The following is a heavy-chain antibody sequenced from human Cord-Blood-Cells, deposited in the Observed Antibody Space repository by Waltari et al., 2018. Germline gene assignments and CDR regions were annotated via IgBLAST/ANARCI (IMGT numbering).Heavy chain of an antibody. Sequence: QVQLVQSGAEVKKPGASVKVSCKASGYTFTGYYMHWVRQAPGQGLEWMGWMNPNSGNTGYAQKFQGRVTMTRNTSISTAYMELSSLRSEDTAVYYCARGRELLDYWGQGTLVTVSS. J-gene: IGHJ4*02. D-gene: IGHD1-26*01. CDR3: ARGRELLDY. CDR2: MNPNSGNT. CDR1: GYTFTGYY. V-gene: IGHV1-8*02.